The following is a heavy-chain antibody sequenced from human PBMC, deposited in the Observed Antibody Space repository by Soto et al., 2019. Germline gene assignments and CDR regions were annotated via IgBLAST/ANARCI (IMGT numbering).Heavy chain of an antibody. D-gene: IGHD3-10*01. CDR3: ARAEGNYYGSGSYNYYYYGMDV. J-gene: IGHJ6*02. CDR2: INPSGGST. CDR1: GYTFNSYY. V-gene: IGHV1-46*02. Sequence: ASVKVSCKASGYTFNSYYMHWVRQAPGQGLEWMGIINPSGGSTSYAQKFQGRVTMTRDTSTGTVYMELSSLRSEDTAVYYCARAEGNYYGSGSYNYYYYGMDVWGQRTTVTVSS.